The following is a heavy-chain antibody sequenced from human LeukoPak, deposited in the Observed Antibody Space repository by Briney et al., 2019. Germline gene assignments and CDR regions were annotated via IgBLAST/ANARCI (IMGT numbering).Heavy chain of an antibody. CDR2: IYTSGST. CDR1: GGSISSGSYY. Sequence: PSETLSLTCTVSGGSISSGSYYWSWIRQPAGKGLEWIGRIYTSGSTNYNPSLKSRVTISVDTSKNQFSLKLSSVTAADTAVYYCAREGPGIAAAGNFDYWGQGTLVTVSS. J-gene: IGHJ4*02. CDR3: AREGPGIAAAGNFDY. D-gene: IGHD6-13*01. V-gene: IGHV4-61*02.